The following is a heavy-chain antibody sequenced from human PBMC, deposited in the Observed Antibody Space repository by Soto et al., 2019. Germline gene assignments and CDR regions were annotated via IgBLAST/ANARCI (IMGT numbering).Heavy chain of an antibody. CDR1: GFIFSSYG. D-gene: IGHD3-22*01. V-gene: IGHV3-30*18. Sequence: QVQLVESGGGVVQPERSLRLSCEASGFIFSSYGMQWVRQAPGKGLEWVAVVSHDGSNKKYVDSVEGRFTISRDNSKNTFYLQMSSLRAEDSAVYYCAKDTYCYSSSGYYIFDYWGQGTLVTVSS. CDR3: AKDTYCYSSSGYYIFDY. CDR2: VSHDGSNK. J-gene: IGHJ4*02.